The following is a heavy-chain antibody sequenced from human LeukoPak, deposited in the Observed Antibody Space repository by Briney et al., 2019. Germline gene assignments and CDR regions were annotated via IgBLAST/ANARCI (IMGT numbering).Heavy chain of an antibody. CDR3: AKGADIVATIGAFFDY. CDR2: ISWNSGSI. CDR1: GFTFDDCA. Sequence: GGSLRLSCAASGFTFDDCAMHWVRQAPGKGLEWVSGISWNSGSIGYADSVKGRFTISRDNAKNSLYLQMNSLRAEDTALYYCAKGADIVATIGAFFDYWGQGTLVTVSS. D-gene: IGHD5-12*01. V-gene: IGHV3-9*01. J-gene: IGHJ4*02.